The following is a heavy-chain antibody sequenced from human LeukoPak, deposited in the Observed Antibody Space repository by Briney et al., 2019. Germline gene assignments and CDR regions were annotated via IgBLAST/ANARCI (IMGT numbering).Heavy chain of an antibody. CDR2: MSRSGSDI. J-gene: IGHJ4*02. Sequence: GGSLRLSCAASGFSFSDHYMTWLRQAPGKGLEWLSYMSRSGSDIDYAGSVKGRFTISRDNAKNSLYLQMNSLRAEDTAVYYCARGAGRSGSDYWGQGTLVTVSS. CDR3: ARGAGRSGSDY. V-gene: IGHV3-11*01. D-gene: IGHD5-12*01. CDR1: GFSFSDHY.